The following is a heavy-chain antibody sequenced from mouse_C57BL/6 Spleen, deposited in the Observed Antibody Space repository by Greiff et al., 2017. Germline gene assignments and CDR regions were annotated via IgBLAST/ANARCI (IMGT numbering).Heavy chain of an antibody. Sequence: VQLQQSGPVLVKPGASVKMSCKASGYTFTDYYMNWVKQSHGKSLEWIGVINPYNGGTSYNQKFKGKATLTVDKSSSTAYMELNSLTSEDSAVYYCARKGDYYGSSHYFDYWGQGTTLTVSS. CDR2: INPYNGGT. CDR3: ARKGDYYGSSHYFDY. V-gene: IGHV1-19*01. CDR1: GYTFTDYY. D-gene: IGHD1-1*01. J-gene: IGHJ2*01.